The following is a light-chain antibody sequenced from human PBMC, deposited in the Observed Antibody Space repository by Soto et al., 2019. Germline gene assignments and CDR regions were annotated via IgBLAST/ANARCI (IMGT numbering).Light chain of an antibody. CDR3: QQRSNWPPIT. Sequence: EIVLTQSPGTLSLSPGERATLSCRASQSVSTYLAWYQQKPGQAPRLLMYDASNRATGIPARFSGSGSGTDFTLTISSLEPEDFAVYYCQQRSNWPPITFGQGTRLETK. CDR1: QSVSTY. CDR2: DAS. J-gene: IGKJ5*01. V-gene: IGKV3-11*01.